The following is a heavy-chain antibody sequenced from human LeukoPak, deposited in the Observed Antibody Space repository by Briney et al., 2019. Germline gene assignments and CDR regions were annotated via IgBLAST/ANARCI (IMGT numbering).Heavy chain of an antibody. CDR2: IIPIFGTA. CDR3: ARRPSQVFWSGPPGYGMDV. CDR1: GYTFPSYF. J-gene: IGHJ6*02. D-gene: IGHD3-3*01. Sequence: ASVKVSCKASGYTFPSYFMHWVRQAPGQGLEWMGGIIPIFGTANYAQKFQGRVTITADESTSTAYMELSSLRSEDTAVYYCARRPSQVFWSGPPGYGMDVWGQGTTVTVSS. V-gene: IGHV1-69*13.